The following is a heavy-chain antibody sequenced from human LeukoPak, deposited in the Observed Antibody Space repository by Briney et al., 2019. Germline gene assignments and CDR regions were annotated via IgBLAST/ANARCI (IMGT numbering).Heavy chain of an antibody. CDR2: ISYDGSNK. CDR1: GFTFTDCA. J-gene: IGHJ4*02. V-gene: IGHV3-30-3*01. D-gene: IGHD4-17*01. CDR3: ATEYGDYDY. Sequence: PGGSLRLSCAASGFTFTDCAIHWVRQAPGKGLEWVAVISYDGSNKYYADSVKGRFSISRDNSKNTLYLQMNSLRAEDTAVYYCATEYGDYDYWGQGTLVTVSS.